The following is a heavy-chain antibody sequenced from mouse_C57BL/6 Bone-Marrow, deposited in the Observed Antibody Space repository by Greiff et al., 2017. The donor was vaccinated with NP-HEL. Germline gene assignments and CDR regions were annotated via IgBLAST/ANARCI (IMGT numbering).Heavy chain of an antibody. D-gene: IGHD1-1*01. CDR2: ISYDGSN. V-gene: IGHV3-6*01. CDR3: ARDRVVAFDY. CDR1: GYSITSGYY. Sequence: EVQVVESGPGLVKPSQSLSLTCSVTGYSITSGYYWNWIRQFPGNKLEWMGYISYDGSNNYNPSLKNRIPITRDTSKNQFFLKLNSVTTEDTATYCCARDRVVAFDYWGQGTTLTVSS. J-gene: IGHJ2*01.